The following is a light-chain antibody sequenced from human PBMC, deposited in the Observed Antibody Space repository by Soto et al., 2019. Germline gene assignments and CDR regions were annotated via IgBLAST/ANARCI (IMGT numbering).Light chain of an antibody. CDR2: DAS. Sequence: DIQMTQSPSTLSASVGDRVTITCWASQSISCWLAWYQQKPGKAPKLLIYDASSLESVVPSRFSGSGSGTEFTLTITSLQPDDFATYYCQQYNSYPWTFGQGTKVDIK. CDR1: QSISCW. V-gene: IGKV1-5*01. CDR3: QQYNSYPWT. J-gene: IGKJ1*01.